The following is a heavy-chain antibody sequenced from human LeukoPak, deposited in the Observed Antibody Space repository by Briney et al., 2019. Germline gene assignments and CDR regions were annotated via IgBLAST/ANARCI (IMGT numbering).Heavy chain of an antibody. CDR3: ARDLPQIEY. V-gene: IGHV3-13*04. CDR1: GFAFSNYD. Sequence: GGSLRLSCAASGFAFSNYDMLWVRQAPGKGLEWVSAINTAADTYYPDSVKGRFTISRDNAKNSLYLQMNSLRAEDTALYYCARDLPQIEYWGQGTLVTVSS. J-gene: IGHJ4*02. CDR2: INTAADT. D-gene: IGHD3-22*01.